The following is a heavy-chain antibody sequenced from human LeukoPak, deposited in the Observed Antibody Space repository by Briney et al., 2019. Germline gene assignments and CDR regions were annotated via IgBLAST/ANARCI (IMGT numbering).Heavy chain of an antibody. CDR1: GFXFSSYG. J-gene: IGHJ3*02. CDR3: AKGRGAFDI. V-gene: IGHV3-30*18. Sequence: GGSLRLSCVASGFXFSSYGMHWVRQAPGKGLEWVAVISNDGSNKYYADSVKGRCTISRDNSKNTLYLQMNSLRAEDTAVYYCAKGRGAFDIWGQGTMVTVSS. D-gene: IGHD3-10*01. CDR2: ISNDGSNK.